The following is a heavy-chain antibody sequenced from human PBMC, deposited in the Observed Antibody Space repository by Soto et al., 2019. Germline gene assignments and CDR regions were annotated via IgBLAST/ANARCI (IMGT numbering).Heavy chain of an antibody. J-gene: IGHJ6*03. CDR2: ISSSSSYI. CDR1: GFTFSSYS. V-gene: IGHV3-21*01. D-gene: IGHD2-15*01. CDR3: ARVGGYYYYYMDV. Sequence: EVQLVESGGGLVKPGGSLRLSCAASGFTFSSYSMNWVRQAPGKGLEWVSSISSSSSYIYYADSVKGRFTISRDNAKNSLYLQMNSPRADDTAVYYCARVGGYYYYYMDVWGKGTTVTVSS.